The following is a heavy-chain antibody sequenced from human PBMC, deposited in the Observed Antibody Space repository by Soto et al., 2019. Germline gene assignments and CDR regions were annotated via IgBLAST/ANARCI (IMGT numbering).Heavy chain of an antibody. CDR1: GYTFTGYY. Sequence: GASVKVSCKASGYTFTGYYMHWVRQAPGQGLAWMGWINPNSGGTNYAQKFHGRVTMTRDTSISTAYMELSRLRSDDTAVYYCARGWGYCSGGSCPADIWGQGTMVTVSS. J-gene: IGHJ3*02. CDR3: ARGWGYCSGGSCPADI. V-gene: IGHV1-2*02. CDR2: INPNSGGT. D-gene: IGHD2-15*01.